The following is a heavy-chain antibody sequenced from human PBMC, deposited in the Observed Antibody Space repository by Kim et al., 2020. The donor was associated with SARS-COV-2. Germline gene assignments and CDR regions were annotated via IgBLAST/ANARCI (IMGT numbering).Heavy chain of an antibody. V-gene: IGHV3-7*01. D-gene: IGHD3-22*01. CDR1: GFTFSSYW. J-gene: IGHJ4*02. CDR3: AREGLRGYYDSSAYYFDY. CDR2: IKQDGSEK. Sequence: GGSLRLSCAASGFTFSSYWMSWVRQAPGKGLEWVANIKQDGSEKYYVDSVKGRFTISRDNAKNSLYLQMNSLRAEDTAVYYCAREGLRGYYDSSAYYFDYWGQGTLVTVSS.